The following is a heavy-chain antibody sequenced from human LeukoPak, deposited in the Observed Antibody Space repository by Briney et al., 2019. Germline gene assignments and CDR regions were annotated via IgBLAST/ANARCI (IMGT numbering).Heavy chain of an antibody. J-gene: IGHJ6*02. CDR2: ISGSGGST. D-gene: IGHD2-15*01. CDR3: AKSFRGWNV. CDR1: GFTFSGFA. Sequence: GGSLRLSCAASGFTFSGFAMSWVRQAPGRGLEWVSTISGSGGSTYYADSVKGRFTISRDNSKNTLYLQMKSPRAEDTAVYYCAKSFRGWNVWGQGTTVTVSS. V-gene: IGHV3-23*01.